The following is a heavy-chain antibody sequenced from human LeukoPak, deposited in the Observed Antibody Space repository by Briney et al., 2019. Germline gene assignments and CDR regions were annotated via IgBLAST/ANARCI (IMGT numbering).Heavy chain of an antibody. Sequence: ASVKVSCKASGCTFTSYDINWVRQATGQGLEWMGWMNPNSGNTGYAQKFQGRVTMTRNTSISTAYMELSSLRSEDTAVYYCARERSVGAAGAFDIWGQGTMVTVSS. CDR2: MNPNSGNT. CDR3: ARERSVGAAGAFDI. J-gene: IGHJ3*02. CDR1: GCTFTSYD. D-gene: IGHD2-15*01. V-gene: IGHV1-8*01.